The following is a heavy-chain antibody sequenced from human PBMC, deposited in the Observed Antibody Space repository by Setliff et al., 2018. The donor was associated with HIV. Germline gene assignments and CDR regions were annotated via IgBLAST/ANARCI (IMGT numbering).Heavy chain of an antibody. J-gene: IGHJ4*02. CDR2: IYYHGST. CDR3: VNPSGAMGDFDS. D-gene: IGHD3-16*01. V-gene: IGHV4-39*01. CDR1: GGSISSTNYF. Sequence: PSETLSLTCTVSGGSISSTNYFWGWIRQPPGKGLEWIGTIYYHGSTYYNPSLKSRVTISIDTSKNQFSLQLTSVTAADTAVYHCVNPSGAMGDFDSWGQGTLVTVSS.